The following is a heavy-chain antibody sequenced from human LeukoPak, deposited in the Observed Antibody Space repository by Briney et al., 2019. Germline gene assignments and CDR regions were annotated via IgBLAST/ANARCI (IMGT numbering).Heavy chain of an antibody. V-gene: IGHV5-51*01. D-gene: IGHD3-22*01. CDR1: GYSFTSYW. CDR2: IYPGDSDT. Sequence: GESLKISCKGSGYSFTSYWIGWVRQMPGKGLEWMGIIYPGDSDTRYSPSFQGQVTISADKSISTAYLQWSSLKASDTAMYYCARQGLNYYDSSGYYRGGFDYRGQGTLVTVSS. J-gene: IGHJ4*02. CDR3: ARQGLNYYDSSGYYRGGFDY.